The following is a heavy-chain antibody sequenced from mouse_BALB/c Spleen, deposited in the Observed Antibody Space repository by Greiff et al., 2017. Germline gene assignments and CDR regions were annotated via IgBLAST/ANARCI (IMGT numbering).Heavy chain of an antibody. CDR1: GYTFTDYW. CDR3: ARYYGSSYAMDY. V-gene: IGHV1-69*01. D-gene: IGHD1-1*01. CDR2: IDTSDSYT. Sequence: QVQLQQPGAELVMPGASVKMSCKASGYTFTDYWMHWVKQRPGQGLEWIGAIDTSDSYTSYNQKFKGKATLTVDESSSTAYMQLSSLTSEDSAVYYCARYYGSSYAMDYWGQGTSVTVSS. J-gene: IGHJ4*01.